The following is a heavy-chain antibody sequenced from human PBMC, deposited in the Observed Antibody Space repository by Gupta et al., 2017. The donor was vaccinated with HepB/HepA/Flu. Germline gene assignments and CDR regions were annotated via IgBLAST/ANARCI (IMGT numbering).Heavy chain of an antibody. CDR3: AKGVPGIAAAGTGYFQH. CDR1: GSTFSSYG. J-gene: IGHJ1*01. CDR2: ISDDGTIK. D-gene: IGHD6-13*01. Sequence: QVHLVESVGGVVQPGRSLRLSCAALGSTFSSYGVHWVRQAPGKGLEWVAVISDDGTIKYYADSVKGRFTISRDNAKNTLYLQVDSLRAEDTAVYYCAKGVPGIAAAGTGYFQHWGQGTLVTVSS. V-gene: IGHV3-30*18.